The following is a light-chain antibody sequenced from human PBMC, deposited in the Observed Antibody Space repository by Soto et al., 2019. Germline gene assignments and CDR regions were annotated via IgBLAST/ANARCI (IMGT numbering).Light chain of an antibody. V-gene: IGKV3-15*01. CDR1: QSVSSN. J-gene: IGKJ1*01. CDR3: QQYNNWPPRGT. CDR2: GAS. Sequence: EIVMTQSPATLSVSPGERATLSCRASQSVSSNLAWYQQKPGQATRLLIYGASTRATGIPARFGGSGSGTEFTLTISSLQSEDFAVYYCQQYNNWPPRGTFGQGTKVEIK.